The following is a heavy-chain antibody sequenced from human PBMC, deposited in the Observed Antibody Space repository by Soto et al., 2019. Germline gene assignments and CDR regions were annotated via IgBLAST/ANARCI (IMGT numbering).Heavy chain of an antibody. Sequence: QVQLQESGPGLVKPSQTLSLTCTVSGGSISSGDYYWSWIRQPPGKGLEWIGYIYYSGSTYYNPSLKGRVTISVDTSKNQFSLKLSSVTAADTAVYYCARGVSGLLYYFDYWGQGTLVTVSS. CDR3: ARGVSGLLYYFDY. CDR1: GGSISSGDYY. D-gene: IGHD2-15*01. CDR2: IYYSGST. J-gene: IGHJ4*02. V-gene: IGHV4-30-4*01.